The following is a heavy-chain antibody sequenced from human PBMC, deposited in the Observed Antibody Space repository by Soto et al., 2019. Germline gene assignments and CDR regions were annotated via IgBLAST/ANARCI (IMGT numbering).Heavy chain of an antibody. J-gene: IGHJ6*01. CDR2: ISAYNDNT. CDR3: VRDPLYNWNDPGPLHPNYYYAMDV. D-gene: IGHD1-20*01. V-gene: IGHV1-18*04. Sequence: SVKVSCKTSGYTFTSHGISWVRQAPGQGREWMGWISAYNDNTYYANKVQGIVTMTTDTSTSTVYMELRSLTSADTAVYYCVRDPLYNWNDPGPLHPNYYYAMDVWGQGTTVTVSS. CDR1: GYTFTSHG.